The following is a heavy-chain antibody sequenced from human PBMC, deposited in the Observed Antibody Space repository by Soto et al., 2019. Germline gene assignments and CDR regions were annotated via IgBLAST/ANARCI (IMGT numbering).Heavy chain of an antibody. Sequence: GGSLRLSCAASGFTFSSYSMNWVRQAPGKGLERVSYISSSSSTIYYADSVKGRFTISRDNAKNSLYLQMNSLRAEDTAVYYCARVGTETTLIFGVVIIGNYFDYWGQGTLVTVSS. CDR1: GFTFSSYS. CDR2: ISSSSSTI. D-gene: IGHD3-3*01. V-gene: IGHV3-48*01. J-gene: IGHJ4*02. CDR3: ARVGTETTLIFGVVIIGNYFDY.